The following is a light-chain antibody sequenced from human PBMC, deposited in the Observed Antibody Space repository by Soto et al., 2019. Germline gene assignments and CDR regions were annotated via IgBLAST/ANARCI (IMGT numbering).Light chain of an antibody. V-gene: IGKV3-20*01. Sequence: EIVLTQSPGTLSLSPGERATLSCRASQSVSSSYLAWYQQKPGQAPRLLIYGVSSRATGIPDRFSGSGSGTDFTLTISRLEPVDFAVYYCQQYGSSPPVTFGQGTRLEIK. CDR3: QQYGSSPPVT. J-gene: IGKJ5*01. CDR2: GVS. CDR1: QSVSSSY.